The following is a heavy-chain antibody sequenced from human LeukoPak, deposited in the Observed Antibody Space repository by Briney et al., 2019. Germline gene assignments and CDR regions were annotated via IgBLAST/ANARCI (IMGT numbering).Heavy chain of an antibody. J-gene: IGHJ3*02. Sequence: GGSLRLSCAASGFTFSSYDMNWVRQAPGKGLEWVSYISNSGTSIYYADSLRGRFTISRDNAKNSLYLQMNSLRAEDTAVYYCARGVRAWGYAFDIWGQGTMVSVSS. CDR3: ARGVRAWGYAFDI. V-gene: IGHV3-48*03. D-gene: IGHD5-12*01. CDR1: GFTFSSYD. CDR2: ISNSGTSI.